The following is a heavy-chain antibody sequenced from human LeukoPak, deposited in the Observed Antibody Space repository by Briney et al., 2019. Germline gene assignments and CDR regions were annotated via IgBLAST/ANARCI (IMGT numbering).Heavy chain of an antibody. D-gene: IGHD3-10*01. CDR1: GGSIIGYS. J-gene: IGHJ4*02. CDR2: IQYGGST. Sequence: SETLSLTCTVSGGSIIGYSWNWIRQPPGTGLEWIGYIQYGGSTNYNPSLKSRVTISVDTSKNQFSLKLTSVTAADTAVYYCARDWGGYGSGSLADYWGQGTLVTVSS. CDR3: ARDWGGYGSGSLADY. V-gene: IGHV4-59*12.